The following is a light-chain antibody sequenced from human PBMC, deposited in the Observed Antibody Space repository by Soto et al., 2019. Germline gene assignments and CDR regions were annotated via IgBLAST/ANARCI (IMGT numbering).Light chain of an antibody. CDR1: SSDVGGYNY. V-gene: IGLV2-14*03. CDR2: DVS. CDR3: SSYTSSSPYV. J-gene: IGLJ1*01. Sequence: QSALTQPASVSGSPGQSITISCTGTSSDVGGYNYVSWYQHHPGKAPKVMIYDVSDRPPGVSNRFSGSKSGNTASLTISGLQAEDEADYYCSSYTSSSPYVVGTGTKLTVL.